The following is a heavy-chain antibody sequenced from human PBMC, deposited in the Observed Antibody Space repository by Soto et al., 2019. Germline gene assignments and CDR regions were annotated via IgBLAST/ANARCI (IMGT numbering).Heavy chain of an antibody. CDR3: ARRGGGAGWYYDY. V-gene: IGHV3-64*07. CDR1: GFAFSSFG. D-gene: IGHD2-15*01. J-gene: IGHJ4*02. CDR2: ISDNGKTT. Sequence: EVHLVESGGDLVQPGGSLRLSCVASGFAFSSFGMHWVRQAPGKALEYVSAISDNGKTTYYADSVKGRFTISRDNSKNTLYLDMGSLRGEDMALYYCARRGGGAGWYYDYWGQGTLVTVSS.